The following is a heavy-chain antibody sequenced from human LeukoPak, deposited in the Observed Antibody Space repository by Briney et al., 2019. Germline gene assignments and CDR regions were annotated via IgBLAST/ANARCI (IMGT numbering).Heavy chain of an antibody. CDR3: ARDRGYYYDSSEHYFDY. D-gene: IGHD3-22*01. CDR1: GFTFSSYG. Sequence: PGGSLRLSCAASGFTFSSYGMHWVRQAPGKGLEWVSSISSSSSYIYYADSVKGRFTISRDNAKNSLYLQMNSLRAEDTAVYYCARDRGYYYDSSEHYFDYWGQGTLVTVSS. CDR2: ISSSSSYI. V-gene: IGHV3-21*01. J-gene: IGHJ4*02.